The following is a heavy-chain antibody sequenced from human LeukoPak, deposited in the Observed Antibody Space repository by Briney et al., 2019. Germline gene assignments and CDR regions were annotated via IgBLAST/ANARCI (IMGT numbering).Heavy chain of an antibody. J-gene: IGHJ4*02. CDR1: GFTFSSYW. CDR3: AREYYYDILTGYSDY. CDR2: IKQDGSEK. D-gene: IGHD3-9*01. Sequence: GGSLRLSCAASGFTFSSYWMSWVRQAPGKGLEWVANIKQDGSEKYYVDSVKGRFTISRDNAKNSLYLQMNSPRAEDTAVYYCAREYYYDILTGYSDYWGQGTLVTVSS. V-gene: IGHV3-7*01.